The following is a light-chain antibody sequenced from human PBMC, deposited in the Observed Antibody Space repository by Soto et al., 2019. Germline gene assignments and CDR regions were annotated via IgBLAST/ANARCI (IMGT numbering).Light chain of an antibody. V-gene: IGKV2-28*01. CDR2: LGS. CDR3: QQANSFPWT. CDR1: QSLLHSNGYNY. Sequence: DIVMTQSPLSLPVTPGEPASISCRSSQSLLHSNGYNYLDWYLQKPGQSPQLLIYLGSNRSSGVPDRFSGSGSGTDFTLTISSLQPEDFATYYCQQANSFPWTFGQGTKVDI. J-gene: IGKJ1*01.